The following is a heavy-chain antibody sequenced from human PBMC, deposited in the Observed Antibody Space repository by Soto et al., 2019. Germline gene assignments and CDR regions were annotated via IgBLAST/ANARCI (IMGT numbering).Heavy chain of an antibody. CDR2: ISGSGGST. CDR3: AKKGGMVRGVIGVIDY. D-gene: IGHD3-10*01. V-gene: IGHV3-23*01. J-gene: IGHJ4*02. Sequence: GGSLRLSCAASGFTFSSYAMSWVRQAPGKGLEWVSAISGSGGSTYYADSVKGRFTISRDNSKNTLYLQMNSLRAEDTAVYYCAKKGGMVRGVIGVIDYWGQGTLVTVSS. CDR1: GFTFSSYA.